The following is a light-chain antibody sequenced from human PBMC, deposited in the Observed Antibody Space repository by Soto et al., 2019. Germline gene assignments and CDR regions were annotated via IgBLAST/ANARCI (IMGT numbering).Light chain of an antibody. Sequence: QAVVTQEPSLTVSPGGTVTLTCGSSTGAVTSNHHPYWFQQKAGQAPRTLIYDTSNKHSWTPARFSGSLLGDKAALTLSGAQPEDEAQYYCLLSYNAARVFGGGTKRPS. V-gene: IGLV7-46*01. J-gene: IGLJ2*01. CDR3: LLSYNAARV. CDR2: DTS. CDR1: TGAVTSNHH.